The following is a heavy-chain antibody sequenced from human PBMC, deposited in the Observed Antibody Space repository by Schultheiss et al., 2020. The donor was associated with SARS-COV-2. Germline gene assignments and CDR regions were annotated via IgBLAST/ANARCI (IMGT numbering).Heavy chain of an antibody. CDR2: INSDGSST. D-gene: IGHD4-17*01. CDR1: GFTFSSYW. Sequence: GESLKISCAASGFTFSSYWMHWVRQAAGKGLVWVSRINSDGSSTSYADSVKGRFTISRDNAKNTLYLQMNSLRAEDTAVYYCARDRRRLPYYYYYYMDVWGKGTTVTVSS. V-gene: IGHV3-74*01. J-gene: IGHJ6*03. CDR3: ARDRRRLPYYYYYYMDV.